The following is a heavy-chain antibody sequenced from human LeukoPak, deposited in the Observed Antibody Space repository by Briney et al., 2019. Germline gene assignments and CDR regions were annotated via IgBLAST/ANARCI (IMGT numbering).Heavy chain of an antibody. V-gene: IGHV5-51*01. CDR2: IYPGDFDT. CDR1: GYTFINW. CDR3: ARRYCSSTTCRGDFDY. Sequence: GESLKISRKGSGYTFINWIAWVRQMPGKGLEWMGIIYPGDFDTRYSPSFQGQVSISVDKSISTAYLQWSSLKASDTAMYYCARRYCSSTTCRGDFDYWGQGTLVTVSS. D-gene: IGHD2-2*01. J-gene: IGHJ4*02.